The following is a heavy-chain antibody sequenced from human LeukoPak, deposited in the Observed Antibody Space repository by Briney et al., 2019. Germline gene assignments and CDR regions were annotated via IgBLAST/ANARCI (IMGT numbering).Heavy chain of an antibody. CDR1: GFTFSSYS. CDR3: ARDEERPYYFDY. V-gene: IGHV3-21*01. Sequence: GGSLRLSCAASGFTFSSYSMNWVRQAPGKGLEWVSSISSSSSYIYYADSVKGRFTISRDNAKNSLYLQMNSLRAEDTAVYYCARDEERPYYFDYWGQGTLVTVSS. D-gene: IGHD5-24*01. J-gene: IGHJ4*02. CDR2: ISSSSSYI.